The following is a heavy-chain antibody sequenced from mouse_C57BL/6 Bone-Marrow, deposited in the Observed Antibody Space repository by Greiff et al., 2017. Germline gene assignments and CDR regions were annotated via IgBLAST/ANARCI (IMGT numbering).Heavy chain of an antibody. V-gene: IGHV1-55*01. CDR2: IYPGSGST. J-gene: IGHJ4*01. CDR1: GYTFTSYW. CDR3: AKWGDY. Sequence: VQLQQSGAELARPGASVKLSCKASGYTFTSYWITWVKQRPGQGLEWIGDIYPGSGSTNYNEKFKSKATLTVDTSSSTAYMQLSSLTSEDSAVYYCAKWGDYWGQGTSVTVSS.